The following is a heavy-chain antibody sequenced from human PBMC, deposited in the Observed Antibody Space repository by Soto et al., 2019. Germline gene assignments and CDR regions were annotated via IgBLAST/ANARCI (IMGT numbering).Heavy chain of an antibody. CDR1: GDSVSTDRYF. Sequence: LSLTCSVSGDSVSTDRYFWTWIRQPPGKGLEWIAYISYTGDTNYNPSLRSRVTISIDTSRNQFSLTLTSVTAADTAVYFCARIVVGATVDLWGQGSLVTVSS. CDR2: ISYTGDT. D-gene: IGHD1-26*01. V-gene: IGHV4-61*01. J-gene: IGHJ5*02. CDR3: ARIVVGATVDL.